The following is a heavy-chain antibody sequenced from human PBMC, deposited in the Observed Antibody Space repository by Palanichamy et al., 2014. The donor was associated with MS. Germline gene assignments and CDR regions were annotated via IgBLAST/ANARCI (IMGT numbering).Heavy chain of an antibody. V-gene: IGHV3-74*01. CDR2: TDNDGSAT. CDR1: GFTFSGYW. Sequence: EVQLVESGGDVVQPGGSLRLSCAASGFTFSGYWMHWVRQAPGKGPIWVARTDNDGSATSYADSVKGRFTVSRDNAKNTLYLEMNSLSAEDTAVYFCARDKAPGYFDYWGQGTLVTVSS. CDR3: ARDKAPGYFDY. J-gene: IGHJ4*02. D-gene: IGHD6-13*01.